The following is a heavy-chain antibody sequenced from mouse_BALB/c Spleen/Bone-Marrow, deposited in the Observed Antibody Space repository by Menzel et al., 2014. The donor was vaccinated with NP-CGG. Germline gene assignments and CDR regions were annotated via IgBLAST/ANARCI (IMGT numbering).Heavy chain of an antibody. CDR1: GYTFTSYW. V-gene: IGHV1-7*01. CDR2: INPSTGYT. J-gene: IGHJ1*01. CDR3: ARDWYFDV. Sequence: QVQLQQPGAELAKPGASVKMSCKASGYTFTSYWMHWVKQRSGQGLEWIGYINPSTGYTEYNQKFKDKATLTADKSSSTAYMQLSSLTSEDSAVYYCARDWYFDVWGAGTTVTVSS.